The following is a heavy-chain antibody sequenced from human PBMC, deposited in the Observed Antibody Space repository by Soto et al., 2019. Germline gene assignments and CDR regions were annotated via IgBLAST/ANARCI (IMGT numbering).Heavy chain of an antibody. CDR1: GFTFSNYW. D-gene: IGHD6-19*01. CDR2: IGPDGREK. J-gene: IGHJ4*02. Sequence: EVQLVESGGSLVPPGGSLRVSCAASGFTFSNYWMTWVRQTRGKGLEWVANIGPDGREKNYVGSVKGRFTSCRDNAKNSLYFQMNSLRAEYTAVYFCAREIAVAGGSYFDCWGQGLLVTVSS. CDR3: AREIAVAGGSYFDC. V-gene: IGHV3-7*01.